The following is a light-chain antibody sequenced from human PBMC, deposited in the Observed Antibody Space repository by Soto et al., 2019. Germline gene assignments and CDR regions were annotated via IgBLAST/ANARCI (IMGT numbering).Light chain of an antibody. CDR3: QQYGSSPKIT. J-gene: IGKJ5*01. CDR1: QNIRSN. Sequence: EIVLTQSPATLSLSPGERATLSCRASQNIRSNLAWYQQKPGQAPRLLIYGASSRATGIPDRFSGSGSGTDFTLTISRLEPEDFAVYYCQQYGSSPKITFGQGTRLEI. CDR2: GAS. V-gene: IGKV3-20*01.